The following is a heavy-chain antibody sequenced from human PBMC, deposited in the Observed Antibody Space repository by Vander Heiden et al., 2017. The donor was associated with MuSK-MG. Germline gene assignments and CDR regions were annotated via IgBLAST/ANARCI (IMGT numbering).Heavy chain of an antibody. J-gene: IGHJ3*01. V-gene: IGHV3-23*01. D-gene: IGHD1-26*01. Sequence: EVQLLESGGGLVQPGGSLRLSWSASGFTCTAYAMAWVRQAPGKGLGWVSSISRSGENTHYADSVKGRFTISRANSKNTLYLQMNSLRAEDTAFYYCAKEDKASGWGQGTMVAVSS. CDR1: GFTCTAYA. CDR2: ISRSGENT. CDR3: AKEDKASG.